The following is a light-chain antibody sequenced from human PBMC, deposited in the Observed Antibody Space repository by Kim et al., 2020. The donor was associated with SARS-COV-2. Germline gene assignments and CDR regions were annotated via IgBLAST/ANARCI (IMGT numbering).Light chain of an antibody. CDR3: SSYTSSSTRV. Sequence: QSALTQPASVSGSPGQSITISCTGTSSDVGGYNYVYWYQQHPGKAPKLMIYDVSNRPSGVSNRFSGSKSGNTASLTISGLQAEDEADYYCSSYTSSSTRVLGTGTKVTVL. CDR1: SSDVGGYNY. CDR2: DVS. J-gene: IGLJ1*01. V-gene: IGLV2-14*03.